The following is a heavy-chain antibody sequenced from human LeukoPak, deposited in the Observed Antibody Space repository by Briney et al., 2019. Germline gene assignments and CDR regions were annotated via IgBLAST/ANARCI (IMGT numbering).Heavy chain of an antibody. D-gene: IGHD3-10*01. J-gene: IGHJ5*02. CDR1: GGSFSGYY. CDR3: ARDRETSKWGTMVRGVKWVWFDP. CDR2: IYYSGST. Sequence: KPSETLSLTCAVYGGSFSGYYWSWIRQPPGKGLEWIGYIYYSGSTNYNPSLKSRVTISVDTSKNQFSLKLSSVTAADTAVYYCARDRETSKWGTMVRGVKWVWFDPWGQGTLVTVSS. V-gene: IGHV4-59*01.